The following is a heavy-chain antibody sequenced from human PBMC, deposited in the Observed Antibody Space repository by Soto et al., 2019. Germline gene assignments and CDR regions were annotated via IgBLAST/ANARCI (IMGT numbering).Heavy chain of an antibody. CDR2: IWYDGSNK. V-gene: IGHV3-33*01. CDR1: GFTFSSYG. CDR3: ATERRDLYYFDY. Sequence: QVKRVESGGGVVQPGRSLRLSCAASGFTFSSYGMHWVRQAPGKGLEWVAVIWYDGSNKYYADSVKGRFTISRDNSKNTLYLQMNSLRAEDTAVYYCATERRDLYYFDYWGQGTLVTVSS. D-gene: IGHD1-1*01. J-gene: IGHJ4*02.